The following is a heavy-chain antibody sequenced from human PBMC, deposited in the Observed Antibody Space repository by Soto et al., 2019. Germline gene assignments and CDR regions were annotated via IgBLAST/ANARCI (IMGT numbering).Heavy chain of an antibody. Sequence: SETLSLTCAVYRGFLSQSYWTWIRQPPGKGLEWIGEINHVGGTNYNPSLKSRVTMSVDMSQNQFSLRLISVTAADTAMYFCVRIRDQLPSLVLSLEPWGQGTPVT. J-gene: IGHJ5*02. CDR1: RGFLSQSY. V-gene: IGHV4-34*01. CDR3: VRIRDQLPSLVLSLEP. CDR2: INHVGGT. D-gene: IGHD6-13*01.